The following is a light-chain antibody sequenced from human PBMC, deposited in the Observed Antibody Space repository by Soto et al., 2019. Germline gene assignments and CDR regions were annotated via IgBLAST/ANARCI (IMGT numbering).Light chain of an antibody. CDR1: SSDVGGYNY. Sequence: QSALTQPPSASGSLGQSVTISCTGTSSDVGGYNYVSWYQQHPGKAPKLMISGVSERPSGVPDRFSGSKSGNTASLTVSGFQAEDEADYYCSSYAGSDNWVFGGGTKLTVL. J-gene: IGLJ2*01. CDR2: GVS. V-gene: IGLV2-8*01. CDR3: SSYAGSDNWV.